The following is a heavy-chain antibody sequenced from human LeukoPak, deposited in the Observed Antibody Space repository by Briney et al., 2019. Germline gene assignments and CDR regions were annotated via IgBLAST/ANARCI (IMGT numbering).Heavy chain of an antibody. J-gene: IGHJ6*03. Sequence: GGSPRLSCAASRFTFSSYAMSWVRQAPGKGLEWVSAISGSADSTYYADSVKGRFTISRDNSKNTLYLQMNSLSSEDTAVYYCARAYIVNTNGDNVYYYMDVWGTGTTVTVSS. V-gene: IGHV3-23*01. CDR3: ARAYIVNTNGDNVYYYMDV. CDR2: ISGSADST. CDR1: RFTFSSYA. D-gene: IGHD5-24*01.